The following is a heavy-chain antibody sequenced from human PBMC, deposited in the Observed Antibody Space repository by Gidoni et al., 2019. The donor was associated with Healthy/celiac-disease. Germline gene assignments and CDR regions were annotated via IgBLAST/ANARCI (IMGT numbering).Heavy chain of an antibody. V-gene: IGHV4-59*01. CDR3: ARTSYSSGWYMDY. Sequence: QVQLQESGPGLVKPSETLSLTCTVPGGSISSYYWRWIRQPPGKGLEWIGYIYYSGSTTYNPSLKSRVTISVDTSKNQFSLKLSSVTAADTAVYYCARTSYSSGWYMDYWGQGTLVTVSS. J-gene: IGHJ4*02. CDR2: IYYSGST. D-gene: IGHD6-19*01. CDR1: GGSISSYY.